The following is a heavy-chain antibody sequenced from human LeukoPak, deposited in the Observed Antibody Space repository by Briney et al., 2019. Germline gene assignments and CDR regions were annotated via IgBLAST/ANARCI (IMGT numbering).Heavy chain of an antibody. CDR2: INPNSGGT. D-gene: IGHD3-22*01. V-gene: IGHV1-2*02. Sequence: ASVKVSCKASGYTFTGYYMHWVRQAPGQGLEWMGWINPNSGGTNYAQKFQGRVTMTRDTSISTAYMELSRLRSDDTAVYYCARAPTGNYYDSSGYYIPYYYYMDVWGKGTTVTVSS. J-gene: IGHJ6*03. CDR1: GYTFTGYY. CDR3: ARAPTGNYYDSSGYYIPYYYYMDV.